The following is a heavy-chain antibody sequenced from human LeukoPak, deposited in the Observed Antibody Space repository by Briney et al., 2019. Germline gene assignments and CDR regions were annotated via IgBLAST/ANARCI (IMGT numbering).Heavy chain of an antibody. J-gene: IGHJ3*02. CDR3: ASAIAAAGTDAFDI. Sequence: SVKLSCNASGATFSSYAISWVRQAPGQPLEWMGGIIPIFGTANYAQKFQGRVTITADKSTTTAYMELSSLRSEDTAVYYCASAIAAAGTDAFDIWGQGTMVTVSS. CDR2: IIPIFGTA. V-gene: IGHV1-69*06. CDR1: GATFSSYA. D-gene: IGHD6-13*01.